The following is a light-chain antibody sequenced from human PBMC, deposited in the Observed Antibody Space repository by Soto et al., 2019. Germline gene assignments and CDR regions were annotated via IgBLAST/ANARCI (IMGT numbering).Light chain of an antibody. V-gene: IGKV3-20*01. J-gene: IGKJ3*01. CDR2: GAS. CDR3: LRYFGPVRYT. CDR1: QSVTSSH. Sequence: EIVLTQTPGTLSLSPGERATLSCRASQSVTSSHLAWYQQKPGQAPRLLIYGASTRATGIPDRFSGSGSDTDFSLTLRSIEPEAFALYYCLRYFGPVRYTFGPGTKVQIK.